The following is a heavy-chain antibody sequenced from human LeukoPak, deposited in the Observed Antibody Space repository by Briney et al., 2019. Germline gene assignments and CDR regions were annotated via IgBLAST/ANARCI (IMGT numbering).Heavy chain of an antibody. V-gene: IGHV4-4*02. CDR1: GGSISSSNW. CDR3: ARVRTPRYYHYMDV. J-gene: IGHJ6*03. Sequence: SETLSLTCAVSGGSISSSNWWSWVRQPPGKGLEWIGEIYHSGSTNYNPSLKSRVTISVDTSKNQFSLKLSSVTAADTAVYYCARVRTPRYYHYMDVWGKGTTVTVSS. CDR2: IYHSGST.